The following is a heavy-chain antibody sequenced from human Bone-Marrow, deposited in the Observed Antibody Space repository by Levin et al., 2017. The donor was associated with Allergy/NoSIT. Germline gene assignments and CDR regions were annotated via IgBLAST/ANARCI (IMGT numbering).Heavy chain of an antibody. CDR2: ISGSGGST. CDR1: GFTFSSYA. CDR3: AKAVIAARHYYYYGMDV. Sequence: GESLKISCAASGFTFSSYAMSWVRQAPGKGLEWVSAISGSGGSTYYADSVKGRFTISRDNSKNTLYLQMNSLRAEDTAVYYCAKAVIAARHYYYYGMDVWGQGTTVTVSS. J-gene: IGHJ6*02. D-gene: IGHD6-6*01. V-gene: IGHV3-23*01.